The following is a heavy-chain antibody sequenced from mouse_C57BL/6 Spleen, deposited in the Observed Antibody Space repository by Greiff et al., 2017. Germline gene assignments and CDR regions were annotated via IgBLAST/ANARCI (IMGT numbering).Heavy chain of an antibody. D-gene: IGHD1-1*01. J-gene: IGHJ4*01. V-gene: IGHV1-7*01. Sequence: VKLQQSGAELAKPGASVKLSCKASGYTFNSYWMNWVKQRPGQGLEWIGYIYPGGGSTKYNQKFKGKATLTADKSSSTAYMQLSSLTYEDSAVYYCARKTYYAYYAMDYWGQGTPVTVSS. CDR3: ARKTYYAYYAMDY. CDR2: IYPGGGST. CDR1: GYTFNSYW.